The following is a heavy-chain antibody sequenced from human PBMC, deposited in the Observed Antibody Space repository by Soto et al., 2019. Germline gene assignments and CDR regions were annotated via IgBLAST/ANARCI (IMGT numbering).Heavy chain of an antibody. CDR2: LNQDGSEK. V-gene: IGHV3-7*01. CDR1: GFSFSSYW. Sequence: LRLSCAASGFSFSSYWMDWVRQAPGKGLEWVANLNQDGSEKHYVASVKGRFTISRDNAKNSLYLQMSSLTAEDSALYYCSPSLDYWGQGALVTVSS. CDR3: SPSLDY. J-gene: IGHJ4*02.